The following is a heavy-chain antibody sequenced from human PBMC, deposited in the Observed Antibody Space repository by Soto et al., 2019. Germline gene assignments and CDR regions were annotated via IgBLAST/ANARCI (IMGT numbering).Heavy chain of an antibody. CDR3: ASGKQQLVLNNWFDP. J-gene: IGHJ5*02. CDR2: ISSNGGST. V-gene: IGHV3-64*01. Sequence: EVQLVESGGGLVQPGGSLRLSCAASGFTFSSYAMHWVRQAPGKGLEYVSAISSNGGSTYYANSVKGRFTISRDNSKNTLYLQMGSLRAEDMAVYYCASGKQQLVLNNWFDPWGQGTLVTVSS. D-gene: IGHD6-13*01. CDR1: GFTFSSYA.